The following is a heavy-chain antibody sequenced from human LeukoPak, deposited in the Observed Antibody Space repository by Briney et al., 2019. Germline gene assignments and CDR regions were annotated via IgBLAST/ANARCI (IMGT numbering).Heavy chain of an antibody. CDR1: RFTFSNAW. CDR3: AIDEPDYAPYDFDY. CDR2: IKSKVDGETT. D-gene: IGHD4-17*01. Sequence: PGGSLRLSCEASRFTFSNAWMNWVRQAPGKGLEWVARIKSKVDGETTDYAAPVKGRFTISRDDSNNMLYLQMNSLKIEDTAVYYCAIDEPDYAPYDFDYWGQGTLVAVSS. V-gene: IGHV3-15*01. J-gene: IGHJ4*02.